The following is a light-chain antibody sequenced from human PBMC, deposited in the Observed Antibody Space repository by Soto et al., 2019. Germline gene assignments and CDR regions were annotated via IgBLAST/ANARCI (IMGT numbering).Light chain of an antibody. CDR2: AAS. V-gene: IGKV1-39*01. CDR1: QSISSY. Sequence: DIQMTQSPSSLSASLGDRVTITCRASQSISSYLNCYQQKSGKAPKLLIYAASSLQSGVPSRFSGSGSGTDFTLTISSLQPEDFATYYCQQSYSTPAITFGQGTRLEIK. J-gene: IGKJ5*01. CDR3: QQSYSTPAIT.